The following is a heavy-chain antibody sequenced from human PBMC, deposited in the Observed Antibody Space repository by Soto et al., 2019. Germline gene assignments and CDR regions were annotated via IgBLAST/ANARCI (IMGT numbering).Heavy chain of an antibody. D-gene: IGHD6-13*01. CDR1: GFTFSNAW. V-gene: IGHV3-15*01. Sequence: GGSLRLSCAASGFTFSNAWMSWVRQAPGKGLEWVGRIKSKTDGGTTDYAAPVKGRFTTSRDDSKNTLYLQMNSLKTEDTAVYYCTTSSCHNHYYYYGMDVWGQGTTVTVSS. CDR2: IKSKTDGGTT. J-gene: IGHJ6*02. CDR3: TTSSCHNHYYYYGMDV.